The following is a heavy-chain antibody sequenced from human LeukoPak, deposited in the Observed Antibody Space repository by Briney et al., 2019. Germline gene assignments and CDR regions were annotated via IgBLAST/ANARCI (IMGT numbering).Heavy chain of an antibody. Sequence: SETLSLTCTVSGGSISSSSYYWGWIRQPPGKGLEWIGSIYYSGSTYYNPSLKSRVTISVDTSKNQFSLKLSSVTAADTAVYYCAGLVVGTATIDYWGQGTLVTVSS. D-gene: IGHD2-21*02. CDR1: GGSISSSSYY. V-gene: IGHV4-39*01. J-gene: IGHJ4*02. CDR3: AGLVVGTATIDY. CDR2: IYYSGST.